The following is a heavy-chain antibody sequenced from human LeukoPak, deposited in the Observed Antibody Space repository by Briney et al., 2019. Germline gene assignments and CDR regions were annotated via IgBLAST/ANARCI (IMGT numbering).Heavy chain of an antibody. D-gene: IGHD1-26*01. CDR2: IYYSGST. CDR1: GGSISSYY. CDR3: ARDRGGSYYGRAFDI. J-gene: IGHJ3*02. V-gene: IGHV4-59*01. Sequence: SETLSLTCTVSGGSISSYYWSWIRQPPGKGLEWIGYIYYSGSTNYNPSLKSRVTKSVDTSKNQFSLKLSSVTAADTAVYYCARDRGGSYYGRAFDIWGQGTMVTVSS.